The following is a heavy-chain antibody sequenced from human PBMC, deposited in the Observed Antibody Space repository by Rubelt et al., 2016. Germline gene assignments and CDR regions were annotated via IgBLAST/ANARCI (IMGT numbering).Heavy chain of an antibody. CDR2: IYYSGST. CDR3: ARGGTGWIDP. V-gene: IGHV4-39*07. Sequence: QLQLQESGPGLVKPSETLSLTCTVSGGSISSSSYYWGWIRQPPGKGLEWIGSIYYSGSTYYNPSLKHRVPISVDTSKNQFSLKLSSVTAADTAVYYCARGGTGWIDPWGQGTLVTVSS. J-gene: IGHJ5*02. CDR1: GGSISSSSYY. D-gene: IGHD1/OR15-1a*01.